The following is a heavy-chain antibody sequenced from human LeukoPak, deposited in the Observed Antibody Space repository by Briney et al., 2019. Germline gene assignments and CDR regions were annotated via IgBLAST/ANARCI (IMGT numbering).Heavy chain of an antibody. CDR1: GGSISSGGYY. V-gene: IGHV4-31*03. CDR3: ARERESRGSTVTTN. J-gene: IGHJ4*02. D-gene: IGHD4-17*01. Sequence: SETLSLTCTVSGGSISSGGYYWSWIRQHPGKGLEWIGYIYYSGSTYYNPSLKSRVTISVDTSKNQFSLKLSSVTAADTAVYYCARERESRGSTVTTNWGQGTLVTVSS. CDR2: IYYSGST.